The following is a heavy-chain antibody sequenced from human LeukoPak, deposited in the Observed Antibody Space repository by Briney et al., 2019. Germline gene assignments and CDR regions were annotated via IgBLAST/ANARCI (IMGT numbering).Heavy chain of an antibody. CDR3: ARGRGGKVSRYYYYYMDV. CDR1: GGSFSGYY. CDR2: INHSGST. J-gene: IGHJ6*03. V-gene: IGHV4-34*01. Sequence: PSETLSLTCAVYGGSFSGYYWSWIRQPPGKGLEWIGEINHSGSTNYNPSLKSRVTISVDTSKNQFSLKLSSVTAADTAVYYCARGRGGKVSRYYYYYMDVWGKGTTVTISS. D-gene: IGHD2-15*01.